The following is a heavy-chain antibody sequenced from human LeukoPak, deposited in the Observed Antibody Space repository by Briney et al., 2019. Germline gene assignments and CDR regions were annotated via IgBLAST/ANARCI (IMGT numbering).Heavy chain of an antibody. V-gene: IGHV3-30*02. CDR1: KFTFRSYD. CDR3: GSYGSGSFPGY. Sequence: GGSLRLSCAASKFTFRSYDMHWVRQAPGKGPQWVAYIRYDGSDILYADSVKGRFTISRDNSNNTLFLQMNSLRIEDTAAYYCGSYGSGSFPGYRGQGTLVTVSS. CDR2: IRYDGSDI. D-gene: IGHD3-10*01. J-gene: IGHJ4*02.